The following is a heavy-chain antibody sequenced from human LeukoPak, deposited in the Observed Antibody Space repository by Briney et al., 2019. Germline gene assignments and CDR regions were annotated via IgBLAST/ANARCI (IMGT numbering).Heavy chain of an antibody. J-gene: IGHJ4*02. D-gene: IGHD4-17*01. CDR1: GFDFNTYA. Sequence: GGSLRLSCAASGFDFNTYAMSWVRQAPGKGLEWVSAISGSDGSTYYADAVKGRFTISRDNSKNTLYLQMNSLRAEDTAVYYCARDPFMTTGWGVDYWGQGTLVTVSS. CDR2: ISGSDGST. CDR3: ARDPFMTTGWGVDY. V-gene: IGHV3-23*01.